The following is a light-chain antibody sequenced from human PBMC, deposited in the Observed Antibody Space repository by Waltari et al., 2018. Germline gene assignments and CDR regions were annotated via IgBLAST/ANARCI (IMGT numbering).Light chain of an antibody. CDR2: EVS. V-gene: IGLV2-23*02. CDR3: CSYAVYVV. J-gene: IGLJ2*01. CDR1: SSDVGSYNL. Sequence: QSALTQSASVSGSPGQSITISCTGTSSDVGSYNLVSWYQQHPGKAPKLMIYEVSKRPSGVSNRFSGSKSGNTASLTISGLQAEDEADYYCCSYAVYVVFGGGTKLTVL.